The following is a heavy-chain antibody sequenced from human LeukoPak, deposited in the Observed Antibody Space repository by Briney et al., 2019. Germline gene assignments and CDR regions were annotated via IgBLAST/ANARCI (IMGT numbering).Heavy chain of an antibody. Sequence: PGGFLRLSCAASGFTFSSYAMSWVRQAPGKGLEWVSAISDRGGDTYYAYSVKGRFTISRDNSKNTLYLQMNSLRAEDTAVYYCAKGSSPLGHFDYWGQGTLVTVSS. D-gene: IGHD6-13*01. CDR1: GFTFSSYA. CDR2: ISDRGGDT. CDR3: AKGSSPLGHFDY. J-gene: IGHJ4*02. V-gene: IGHV3-23*01.